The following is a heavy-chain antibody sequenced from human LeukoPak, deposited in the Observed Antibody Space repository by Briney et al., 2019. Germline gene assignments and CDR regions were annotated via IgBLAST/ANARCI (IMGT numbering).Heavy chain of an antibody. D-gene: IGHD3-10*01. CDR1: GFTFSNYW. V-gene: IGHV3-7*01. J-gene: IGHJ4*02. CDR3: VRITMVRGARKDDY. Sequence: PGGSLRLSCAASGFTFSNYWMSWVRQLPGKGLEWVGNIKQDGSEKYYVDSVKGRFTLSRDNAMNSLYLQMDSLRAEDTAMYYCVRITMVRGARKDDYWGQGTLVTVSS. CDR2: IKQDGSEK.